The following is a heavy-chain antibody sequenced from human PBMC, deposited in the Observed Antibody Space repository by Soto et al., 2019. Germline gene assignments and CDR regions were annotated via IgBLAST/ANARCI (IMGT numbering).Heavy chain of an antibody. CDR2: INESGST. V-gene: IGHV4-34*01. CDR1: GQSFSGHS. J-gene: IGHJ4*02. Sequence: QVQLQQWGAGLVKPSETLSLSCAVYGQSFSGHSWAWIRQPAWKGLEWSGEINESGSTYYNPSLKSRVTISTDTSKNQFSLKLTPVSAADTAAYFCARGSGIVALPGELEDFNYDYWGQGTLANVSS. D-gene: IGHD1-1*01. CDR3: ARGSGIVALPGELEDFNYDY.